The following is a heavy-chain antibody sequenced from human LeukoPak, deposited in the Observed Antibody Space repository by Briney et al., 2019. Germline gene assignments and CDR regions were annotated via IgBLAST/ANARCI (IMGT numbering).Heavy chain of an antibody. V-gene: IGHV4-59*12. CDR3: ARVHYDFWSGYVAFDI. J-gene: IGHJ3*02. D-gene: IGHD3-3*01. CDR1: GGSISNYY. Sequence: SETLSLTCTVSGGSISNYYWSWIRQPPGKRLEWIGYIYYSGSTNYNPSLKSRVTMSEDTSKNQFSLKLSSVTAADTAVYYCARVHYDFWSGYVAFDIWGQGTMITVSS. CDR2: IYYSGST.